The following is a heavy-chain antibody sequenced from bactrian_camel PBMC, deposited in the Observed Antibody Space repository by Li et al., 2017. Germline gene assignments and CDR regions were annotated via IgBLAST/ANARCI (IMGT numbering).Heavy chain of an antibody. V-gene: IGHV3-2*01. CDR1: GFTFSSYY. J-gene: IGHJ6*01. D-gene: IGHD5*01. Sequence: HVQLVESGGGSVQVGGSLILSCVASGFTFSSYYMTWVRQAPGKGLEWVSSIYSHGESTYYADSVKGRFTISRDNAQNTVYLQMNSLKSEDTALYYCAATGDSWGGDFGHWGQGTQVTVS. CDR3: AATGDSWGGDFGH. CDR2: IYSHGEST.